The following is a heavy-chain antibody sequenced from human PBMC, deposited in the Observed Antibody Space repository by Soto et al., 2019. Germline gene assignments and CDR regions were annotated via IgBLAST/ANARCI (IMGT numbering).Heavy chain of an antibody. CDR2: IIPIFGTT. CDR1: GGTFTKYA. J-gene: IGHJ4*02. Sequence: QVQLVQSGAEVKKPGSSVKVSCNVSGGTFTKYAINWVRQAPGQGLQWMGGIIPIFGTTNYAKTFQGRVTITADESTSTAYMELTSLSSDDSAVYYCARENPMTPSDYFDWWGEGTLVTVSS. V-gene: IGHV1-69*01. CDR3: ARENPMTPSDYFDW. D-gene: IGHD3-22*01.